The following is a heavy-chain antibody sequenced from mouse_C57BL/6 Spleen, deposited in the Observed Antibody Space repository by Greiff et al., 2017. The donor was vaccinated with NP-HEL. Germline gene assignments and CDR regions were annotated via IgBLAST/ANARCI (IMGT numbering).Heavy chain of an antibody. J-gene: IGHJ2*01. CDR2: IYPGSGST. D-gene: IGHD3-2*02. Sequence: LQQPGAELVKPGASVKMSCKASGYTFTSYWITWVKQRPGQGLEWIGDIYPGSGSTNYNEKFKSKATLTVDTSSSTAYRQLSSLTSEDSAVYYCAREAIDSSGCLDYWGQGTTLTVSS. CDR1: GYTFTSYW. CDR3: AREAIDSSGCLDY. V-gene: IGHV1-55*01.